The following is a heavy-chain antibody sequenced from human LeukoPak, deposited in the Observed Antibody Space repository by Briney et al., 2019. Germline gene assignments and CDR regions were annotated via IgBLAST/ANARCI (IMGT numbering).Heavy chain of an antibody. D-gene: IGHD3-16*01. CDR3: ARGVLGDHFDY. CDR1: GFTFSSFN. Sequence: GGSLRLSCAASGFTFSSFNMNWVRQAPGKGLEWVSYISSSSSTIYYADSVKGRFTVSRDNAKNSLYLQMNSLRAEDTAVYYCARGVLGDHFDYWGLGTLVTVSS. CDR2: ISSSSSTI. V-gene: IGHV3-48*04. J-gene: IGHJ4*02.